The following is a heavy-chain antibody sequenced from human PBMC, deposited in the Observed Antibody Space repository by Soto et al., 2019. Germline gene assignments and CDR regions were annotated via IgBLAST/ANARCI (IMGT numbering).Heavy chain of an antibody. V-gene: IGHV3-23*01. CDR1: GFTFGTTD. CDR3: VKNSGWFNP. Sequence: GGSLRLSCAASGFTFGTTDRRCCLRAPGEGGEGGSTVDRSGGITYYAESVKGRVTISMDNSRNTVYLQMNSVRGEDTALYYCVKNSGWFNPWGQGALVTVPQ. J-gene: IGHJ5*02. D-gene: IGHD3-10*01. CDR2: VDRSGGIT.